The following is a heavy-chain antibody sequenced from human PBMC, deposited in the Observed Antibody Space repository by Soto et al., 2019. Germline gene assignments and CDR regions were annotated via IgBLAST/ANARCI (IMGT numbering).Heavy chain of an antibody. V-gene: IGHV5-51*01. Sequence: RESLKISCNASGYRFTTYWIAWVRQMPGRGLEWMGIVYPGDSNTKYGPSFQGRITISADRSINTAYLQWSSLEASDTAMYYCARAPTIGTAWGRDYSSFLDVWGQGTTVTVSS. CDR3: ARAPTIGTAWGRDYSSFLDV. D-gene: IGHD3-16*01. J-gene: IGHJ6*02. CDR2: VYPGDSNT. CDR1: GYRFTTYW.